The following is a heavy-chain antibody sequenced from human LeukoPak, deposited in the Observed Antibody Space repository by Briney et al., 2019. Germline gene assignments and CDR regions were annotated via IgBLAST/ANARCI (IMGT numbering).Heavy chain of an antibody. D-gene: IGHD4-17*01. CDR3: AKDSDYGVAFNV. V-gene: IGHV3-30*02. CDR1: GFTFSTYG. Sequence: GGSLRLSCAASGFTFSTYGMHWVRQAPGKGLEWGAFIRYDGSSKNYAESVKGRFTISRDNSRNTLYLQMNSLRAEDTAVYYCAKDSDYGVAFNVCGQGTMVTVSA. CDR2: IRYDGSSK. J-gene: IGHJ3*01.